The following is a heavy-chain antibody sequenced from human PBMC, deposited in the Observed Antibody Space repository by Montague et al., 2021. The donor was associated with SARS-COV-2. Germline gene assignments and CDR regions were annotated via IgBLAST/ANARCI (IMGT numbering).Heavy chain of an antibody. Sequence: TLSLTCTVSGGSISSGGYYWSWIRQHPGKGLEWIGYIYYSGSTYYNPSLKSRVTISVDTSKNQFSLKLSSVTAADTAVYYCARARTTMIVVVNAFDIWGQGTLVTASS. J-gene: IGHJ3*02. V-gene: IGHV4-31*03. D-gene: IGHD3-22*01. CDR2: IYYSGST. CDR1: GGSISSGGYY. CDR3: ARARTTMIVVVNAFDI.